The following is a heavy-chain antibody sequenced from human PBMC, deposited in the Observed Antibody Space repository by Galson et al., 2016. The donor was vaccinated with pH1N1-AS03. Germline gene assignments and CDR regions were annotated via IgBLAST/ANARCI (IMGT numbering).Heavy chain of an antibody. J-gene: IGHJ4*02. CDR2: ISFDGTNK. CDR1: GFTISNFG. D-gene: IGHD3/OR15-3a*01. Sequence: LSCAASGFTISNFGMLWVRQAPGQGLEWVAIISFDGTNKYYADSVKGRSSISRDNSKNTLFLQMSALRAEDTAVYYCANDFNYDFWSGYSFYWGQGALVTVSS. CDR3: ANDFNYDFWSGYSFY. V-gene: IGHV3-30*18.